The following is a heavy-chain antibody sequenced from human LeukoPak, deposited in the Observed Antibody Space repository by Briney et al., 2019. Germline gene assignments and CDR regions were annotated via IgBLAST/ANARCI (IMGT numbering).Heavy chain of an antibody. J-gene: IGHJ4*02. Sequence: ASVSVSCKASGYTFTTYGISWVRQAPGQGLEWMGWINPNSGGTNYAQKFQGRVTMTRDTSISTAYMELSRLRSDDTAVYYCAREIIAETRRHRRDSGSYGGYWGQGTLVTVSS. CDR2: INPNSGGT. CDR1: GYTFTTYG. D-gene: IGHD3-22*01. CDR3: AREIIAETRRHRRDSGSYGGY. V-gene: IGHV1-2*02.